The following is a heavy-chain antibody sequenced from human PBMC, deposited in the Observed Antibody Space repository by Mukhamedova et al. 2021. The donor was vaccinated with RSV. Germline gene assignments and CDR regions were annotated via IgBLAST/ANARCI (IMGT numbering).Heavy chain of an antibody. CDR3: ARPLFRDSDGLSY. J-gene: IGHJ4*02. CDR2: INPSGGST. V-gene: IGHV1-46*01. D-gene: IGHD2-21*02. Sequence: VRQAPGQGLEWMGIINPSGGSTNYAQEFQGRVTMTRDTSTTTVYMELSSLRSEDTAVYYCARPLFRDSDGLSYWGQGSLVTVAS.